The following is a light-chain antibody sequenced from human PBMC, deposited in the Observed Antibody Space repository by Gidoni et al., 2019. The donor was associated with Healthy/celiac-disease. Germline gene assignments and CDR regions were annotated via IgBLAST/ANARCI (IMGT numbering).Light chain of an antibody. CDR1: QSVSSN. J-gene: IGKJ2*01. Sequence: PATLSVSPGERATLSCRASQSVSSNLAWYQQKPGQAPRLLIYGASTRATGIPARFSGSGSGTEFTLTISSLQSEDFAVYYCQQYNNWPPMYTFGQGTKLEIK. CDR2: GAS. V-gene: IGKV3-15*01. CDR3: QQYNNWPPMYT.